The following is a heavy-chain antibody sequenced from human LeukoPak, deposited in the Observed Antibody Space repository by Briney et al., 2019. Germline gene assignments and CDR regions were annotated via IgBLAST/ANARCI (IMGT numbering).Heavy chain of an antibody. D-gene: IGHD6-13*01. CDR1: GYTFTGYY. J-gene: IGHJ4*02. CDR3: ARVVGSSWYPYFDY. CDR2: INPNSGGT. V-gene: IGHV1-2*02. Sequence: ASVKVSCKASGYTFTGYYMHWVRQAPGQGLEWMGWINPNSGGTNYAQKFQGRVTMTRDTSISTAYMELSRLRSDDTAVYYCARVVGSSWYPYFDYWGQGTLVTVSS.